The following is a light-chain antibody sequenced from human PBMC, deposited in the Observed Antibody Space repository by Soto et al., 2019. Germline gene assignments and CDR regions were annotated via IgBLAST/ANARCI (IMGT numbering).Light chain of an antibody. Sequence: DIQMTQSPSSLSASLGDRVTITCRASQNIDNYLNWYQQKPGKAPKLLIYATSTLQSGFPSRFSGSRAGTEFTLPISSLQAEDFAAYFCQESYTSPAVSFGGGTKVEIK. J-gene: IGKJ4*01. CDR1: QNIDNY. CDR2: ATS. V-gene: IGKV1-39*01. CDR3: QESYTSPAVS.